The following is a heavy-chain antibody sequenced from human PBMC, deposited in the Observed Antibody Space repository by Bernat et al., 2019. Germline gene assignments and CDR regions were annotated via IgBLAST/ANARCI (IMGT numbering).Heavy chain of an antibody. CDR2: MSYDGSKK. CDR1: EFNFSNYG. CDR3: AKDGRGAARKIMFYYYGMDV. J-gene: IGHJ6*02. V-gene: IGHV3-30*18. Sequence: QVQLVESGGGVVQPGRSLRLSCAASEFNFSNYGMHWVRQAPGKGLEWVAVMSYDGSKKYYADSVKGRFTISRDNSKNTLYLQMNSLRGEDTAVNYCAKDGRGAARKIMFYYYGMDVWGQGTTVTVSS. D-gene: IGHD3-10*02.